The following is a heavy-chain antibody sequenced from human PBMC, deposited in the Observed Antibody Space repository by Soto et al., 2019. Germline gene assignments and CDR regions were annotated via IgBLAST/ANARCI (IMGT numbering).Heavy chain of an antibody. CDR2: INHSGST. CDR1: GGSVSSGSYY. Sequence: SETLSLTCTVSGGSVSSGSYYWSWIRQPPGKGLEWIGEINHSGSTNYNPSLKSRVTISVDTSKNQFSLKLSSVTAADTAVYYCARRMRRTGNPHFDYWGQGTLVTVSS. J-gene: IGHJ4*02. V-gene: IGHV4-61*01. CDR3: ARRMRRTGNPHFDY. D-gene: IGHD2-8*01.